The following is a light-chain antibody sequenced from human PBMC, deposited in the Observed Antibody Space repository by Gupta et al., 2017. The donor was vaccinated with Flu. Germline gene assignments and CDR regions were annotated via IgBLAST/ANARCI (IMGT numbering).Light chain of an antibody. V-gene: IGLV2-18*02. Sequence: QSALTQPPSVSGSPGQSVTISCTGTSSDVGTYNRVSWYQQPPGTVPKLMIYEVTKRPSGVPDRFSGSKSGNTASLTISGLQGEDEADYYCSSYTSSSTFVFGTGTKVTVL. CDR2: EVT. CDR3: SSYTSSSTFV. CDR1: SSDVGTYNR. J-gene: IGLJ1*01.